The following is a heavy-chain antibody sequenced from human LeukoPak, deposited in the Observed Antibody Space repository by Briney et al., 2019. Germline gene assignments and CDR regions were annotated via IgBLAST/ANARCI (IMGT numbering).Heavy chain of an antibody. CDR3: ARDSTSEGYYYYGMDV. V-gene: IGHV3-53*01. CDR1: GFTVSSNY. D-gene: IGHD2-2*01. J-gene: IGHJ6*02. Sequence: TGGSLRHSCAASGFTVSSNYMSWVRQAPGKGLEWVSVIYSGGSTYYADSVKGRFTISRDNSKNTLYLQMNSLRAEDTAVYYCARDSTSEGYYYYGMDVWGQGTTVTVSS. CDR2: IYSGGST.